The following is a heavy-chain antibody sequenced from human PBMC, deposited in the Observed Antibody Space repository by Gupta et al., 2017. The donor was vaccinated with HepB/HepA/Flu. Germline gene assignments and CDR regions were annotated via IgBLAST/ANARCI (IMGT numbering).Heavy chain of an antibody. CDR2: TYPPGST. CDR3: ARDHQLAGVSWFDT. V-gene: IGHV4-4*07. J-gene: IGHJ5*02. D-gene: IGHD7-27*01. Sequence: QVQLQESGPGLVTPSETLSLTCTVSGGSLSSYNWCWIRQPAGVGLEWIGRTYPPGSTNYKPSLKSRVIMSVDTSKNQFSLKLRAGTAADTAVEYGARDHQLAGVSWFDTWGQGTLGTVSS. CDR1: GGSLSSYN.